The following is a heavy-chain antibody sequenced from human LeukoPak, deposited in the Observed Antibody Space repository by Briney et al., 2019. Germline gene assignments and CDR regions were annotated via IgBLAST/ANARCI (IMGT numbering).Heavy chain of an antibody. CDR1: GFIIFKSW. Sequence: GGSLRLSCAASGFIIFKSWMTWVRQAPGKGLEWVAIIKQDASETYYLDSVKGRFTISRDNAKNSIYLHMTRLRVEDTAVYYCARVAGEASGYHPFDIWGQGTMVTTSS. D-gene: IGHD3-22*01. V-gene: IGHV3-7*01. J-gene: IGHJ3*02. CDR2: IKQDASET. CDR3: ARVAGEASGYHPFDI.